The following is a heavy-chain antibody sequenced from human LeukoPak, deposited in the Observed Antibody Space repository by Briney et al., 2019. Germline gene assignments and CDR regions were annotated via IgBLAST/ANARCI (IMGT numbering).Heavy chain of an antibody. V-gene: IGHV1-2*07. CDR3: ARDRPPQLVRPFDY. Sequence: ASVKVSCMASGYIFTGYYMHWVRQAPGQGLEWMGWINPNSGGTNYAHKFQGRVTMTRDTSISTAYMELSRLRSDDTAVYYCARDRPPQLVRPFDYWGQGTLVTVSS. CDR1: GYIFTGYY. J-gene: IGHJ4*02. D-gene: IGHD6-13*01. CDR2: INPNSGGT.